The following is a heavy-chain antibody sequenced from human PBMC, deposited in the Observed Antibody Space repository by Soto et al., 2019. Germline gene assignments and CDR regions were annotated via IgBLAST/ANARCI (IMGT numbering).Heavy chain of an antibody. CDR3: AREKSHNWNYVDWFDH. CDR2: ISYDGSNK. V-gene: IGHV3-30-3*01. CDR1: GFTFSSYA. D-gene: IGHD1-7*01. J-gene: IGHJ5*02. Sequence: GGSLRLSCAASGFTFSSYAMHWVRQAPGKGLEWVAVISYDGSNKYYADSVKGRFTISRDNSKNTLYLQMNSLRAEDTAVYYCAREKSHNWNYVDWFDHWGQGTLVTVSS.